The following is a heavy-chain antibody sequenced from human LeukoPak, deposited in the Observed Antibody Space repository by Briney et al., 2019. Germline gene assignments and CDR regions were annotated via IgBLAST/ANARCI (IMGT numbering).Heavy chain of an antibody. CDR3: AKFHSPGRVTHFYWYFDL. CDR2: ISSGSSYI. V-gene: IGHV3-21*04. D-gene: IGHD2-21*02. Sequence: NPGGSLRLSCAAPGFTFSIYNMNWVRQAPGKGLEWVSSISSGSSYIDYADSVKGRFTISRDNAKNSLYLQMNSLRADDTAVYYCAKFHSPGRVTHFYWYFDLWGRGTLVTVSS. J-gene: IGHJ2*01. CDR1: GFTFSIYN.